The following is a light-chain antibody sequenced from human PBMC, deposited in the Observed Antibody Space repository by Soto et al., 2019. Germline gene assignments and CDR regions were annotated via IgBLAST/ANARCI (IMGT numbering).Light chain of an antibody. Sequence: EAVLTQSPGTLSLSPGEAATLSCRASQTVSSGYLAWYQQRSGQAPRLLIYGSSSRASDVPDRFSGSGSGTEFTLTISSLEPEDFAVYFCQQYARSPWTFGQGTKLEIK. CDR2: GSS. CDR3: QQYARSPWT. J-gene: IGKJ1*01. CDR1: QTVSSGY. V-gene: IGKV3-20*01.